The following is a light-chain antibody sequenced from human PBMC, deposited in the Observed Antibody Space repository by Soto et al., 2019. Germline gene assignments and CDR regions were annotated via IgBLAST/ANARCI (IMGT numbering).Light chain of an antibody. CDR2: DAL. V-gene: IGKV1-33*01. Sequence: EIPMTQSTSSLPASVGDRVTTTCPASQDINNALNWYQQKPGKAPKLLISDALNLEMGVPSRFSGSGSGTDFTLTISCLQSEDVATYYCQQYYSYPRTLGPGTKVDIK. J-gene: IGKJ1*01. CDR1: QDINNA. CDR3: QQYYSYPRT.